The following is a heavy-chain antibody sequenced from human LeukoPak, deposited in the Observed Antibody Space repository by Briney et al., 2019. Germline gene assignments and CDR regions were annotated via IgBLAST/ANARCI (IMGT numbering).Heavy chain of an antibody. Sequence: SQTLSLTCTVSGGSISSGGYSWSWIRQHPGKGLEWIGYIYYSGSTYYNPSLKSRVTISVDTSKNQFSLKLSSVTAADTAVYYCARDSLSKNDAFDIWGQGTMVTVSS. D-gene: IGHD5/OR15-5a*01. CDR3: ARDSLSKNDAFDI. J-gene: IGHJ3*02. V-gene: IGHV4-31*03. CDR2: IYYSGST. CDR1: GGSISSGGYS.